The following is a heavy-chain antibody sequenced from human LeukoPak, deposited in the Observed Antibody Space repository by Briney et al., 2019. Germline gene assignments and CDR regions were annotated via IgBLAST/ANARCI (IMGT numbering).Heavy chain of an antibody. Sequence: GGSLRLSCAASGFAFRNAWMSWVRQAPGKGLEWVGRLKSKADGGTTDYAAPVKGRFTISRGDSKNTVYLQMNSLKIEDTAVYYCSPVVVTVSDYWGQGILVTVSS. CDR3: SPVVVTVSDY. CDR1: GFAFRNAW. J-gene: IGHJ4*02. CDR2: LKSKADGGTT. D-gene: IGHD2-21*02. V-gene: IGHV3-15*01.